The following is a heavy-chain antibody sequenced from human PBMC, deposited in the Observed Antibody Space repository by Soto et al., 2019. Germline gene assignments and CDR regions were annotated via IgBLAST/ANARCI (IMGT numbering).Heavy chain of an antibody. J-gene: IGHJ3*02. CDR2: INHSGST. CDR3: ARGRKDYDGSSDAFDI. CDR1: GGSFSGYY. V-gene: IGHV4-34*01. D-gene: IGHD3-10*01. Sequence: QVQLQQWGAGLLKPSETLSLTCAVYGGSFSGYYWSWIRQPPGKGLEWIGEINHSGSTNYNPSLKSRVTISVDTSQNQFSLKLSSVTAADTAVYYCARGRKDYDGSSDAFDIWGQGTMVTVSS.